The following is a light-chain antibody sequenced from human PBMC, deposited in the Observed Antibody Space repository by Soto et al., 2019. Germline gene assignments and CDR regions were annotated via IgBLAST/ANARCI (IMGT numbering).Light chain of an antibody. CDR3: HQYGSAPYT. Sequence: EIVLTQSPGTLSLSPGERATLSCRASQSVSSNYLAWYQQKPGQAPRLLIYGASSRATGIPDRFSGSGSGTDFTLTISRLEAEDFAVYYCHQYGSAPYTFGQGTKLAIK. CDR2: GAS. J-gene: IGKJ2*01. CDR1: QSVSSNY. V-gene: IGKV3-20*01.